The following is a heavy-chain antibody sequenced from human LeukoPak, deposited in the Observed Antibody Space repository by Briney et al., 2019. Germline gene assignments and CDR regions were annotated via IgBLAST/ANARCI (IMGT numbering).Heavy chain of an antibody. CDR2: ISGSGGT. CDR1: GFSFSNYL. V-gene: IGHV3-23*01. CDR3: AKDLPRSKSFDY. Sequence: GGSLRLSCAVSGFSFSNYLMSWVRHAPGKGLEWVSAISGSGGTYYADSVKGRFTISRDNCKNTLYLQMSSLRGEDTAVYYCAKDLPRSKSFDYWGQGTLVTVSS. J-gene: IGHJ4*02.